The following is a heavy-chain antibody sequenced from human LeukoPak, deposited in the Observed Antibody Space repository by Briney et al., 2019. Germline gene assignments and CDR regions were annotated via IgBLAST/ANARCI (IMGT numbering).Heavy chain of an antibody. CDR1: GFTFSSYG. D-gene: IGHD6-19*01. V-gene: IGHV3-30*02. CDR2: IRFDGSNK. J-gene: IGHJ4*02. CDR3: AKDGSLYSSGWYSDY. Sequence: HPGGSLRLSCAASGFTFSSYGMHWVRQAPGKGLEWVAFIRFDGSNKYYADSVKGRFTLSRDNSKNTLYLQMNSLRAEDTAVYYCAKDGSLYSSGWYSDYWGRGTLVTVSS.